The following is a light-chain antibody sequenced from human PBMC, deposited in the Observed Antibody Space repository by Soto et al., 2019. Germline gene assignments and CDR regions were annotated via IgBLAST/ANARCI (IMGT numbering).Light chain of an antibody. CDR1: QSISND. J-gene: IGKJ4*01. Sequence: AIQMTQSPSSLSASLGARVTITCRASQSISNDLGWYQQKPGKAPKLLIYAASSLQSGVPSRFSGSGSGTDFTLTISSLQPEDFATYYCLQDYNYPLTFGEGTQLEIK. V-gene: IGKV1-6*01. CDR2: AAS. CDR3: LQDYNYPLT.